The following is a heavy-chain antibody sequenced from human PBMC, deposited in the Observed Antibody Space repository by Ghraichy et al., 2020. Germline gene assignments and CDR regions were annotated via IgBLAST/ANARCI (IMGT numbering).Heavy chain of an antibody. CDR2: INHSGST. J-gene: IGHJ6*02. D-gene: IGHD1-26*01. CDR3: ARGWRGSYIYYYYGMDV. Sequence: SETLSLTCAVYGGSFSGHYWSWIRQPPGKGLEWIGEINHSGSTNYNPSLKSRVTISVDTSKNQFSLKLSSVTAADTAVYYCARGWRGSYIYYYYGMDVWGQGTTVTVSS. CDR1: GGSFSGHY. V-gene: IGHV4-34*01.